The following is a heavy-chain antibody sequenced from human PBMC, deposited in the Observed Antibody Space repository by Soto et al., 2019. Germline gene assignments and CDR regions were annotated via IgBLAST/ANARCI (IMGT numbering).Heavy chain of an antibody. D-gene: IGHD1-1*01. CDR1: GFSLSTSGMR. CDR3: AKTGTDGSWFDP. V-gene: IGHV2-70*04. J-gene: IGHJ5*02. CDR2: IDWDDDK. Sequence: SGPTLVNPTQTLTLTCTFSGFSLSTSGMRVSWIRQPPGKALQWLARIDWDDDKCYTTSLRTRLTLSKDTSKNQVVLTMTNMDPVDTSTYSCAKTGTDGSWFDPWGQGTLVTVSS.